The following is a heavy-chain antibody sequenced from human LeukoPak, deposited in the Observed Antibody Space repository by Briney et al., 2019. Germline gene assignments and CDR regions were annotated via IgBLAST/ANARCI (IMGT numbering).Heavy chain of an antibody. D-gene: IGHD6-13*01. Sequence: ASVKVSCKASGYTFTSYGISWVRQAPGQGLEWMGWISAYNGNTNCAQKLQGRVTMTTDTSTSTAYMELRSLRSDDTAVYYCALAAAGMNYYYYYGMDVWGQGTTVTVSS. CDR2: ISAYNGNT. V-gene: IGHV1-18*01. CDR1: GYTFTSYG. CDR3: ALAAAGMNYYYYYGMDV. J-gene: IGHJ6*02.